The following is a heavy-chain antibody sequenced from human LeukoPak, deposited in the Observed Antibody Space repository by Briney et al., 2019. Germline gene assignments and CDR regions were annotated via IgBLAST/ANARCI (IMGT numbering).Heavy chain of an antibody. CDR1: GFTFSSYG. CDR3: AADSTADY. Sequence: GGSPRLSCAASGFTFSSYGMHWVRQAPGKGLEWVAVIWYDGSKKYYANSVKGRFTISRDNSKNTLYLQMNSLRAEDTAEYYCAADSTADYWGQGTLVTVSS. D-gene: IGHD2-2*01. J-gene: IGHJ4*02. V-gene: IGHV3-33*01. CDR2: IWYDGSKK.